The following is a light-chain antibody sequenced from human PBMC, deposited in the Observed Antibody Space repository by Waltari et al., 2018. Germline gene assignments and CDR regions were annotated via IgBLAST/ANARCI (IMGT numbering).Light chain of an antibody. CDR2: AAS. Sequence: DIQMTQSPSSLSASVGDRVTITCRASQSISNYLNWYQQRPGKAPKLLIYAASSLQSGVPSRFSGSRSGTDFTLTISSLQPEDFATYYCQQSYRSLILTGGPGTKVDI. J-gene: IGKJ3*01. CDR3: QQSYRSLILT. V-gene: IGKV1-39*01. CDR1: QSISNY.